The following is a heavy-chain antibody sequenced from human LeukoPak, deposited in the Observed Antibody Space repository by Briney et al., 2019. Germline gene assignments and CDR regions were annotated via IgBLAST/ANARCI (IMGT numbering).Heavy chain of an antibody. CDR1: GYTLTELS. CDR2: FDPEDGET. J-gene: IGHJ4*02. Sequence: ASVKVSCKVSGYTLTELSMHWVRQAPGKGLEWMGGFDPEDGETIYAQKFQGRVTMNEDTSTDTAYMELSSLRSEDTAVYYCATDRPSYYYDSSGYSYWGQGTLVTVSS. V-gene: IGHV1-24*01. CDR3: ATDRPSYYYDSSGYSY. D-gene: IGHD3-22*01.